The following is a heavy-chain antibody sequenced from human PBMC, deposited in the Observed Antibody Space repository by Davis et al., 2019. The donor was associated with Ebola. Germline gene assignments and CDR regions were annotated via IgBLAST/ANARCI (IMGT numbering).Heavy chain of an antibody. J-gene: IGHJ4*02. CDR2: ISGSGGST. CDR1: GFTFSSYA. Sequence: GESLKISCAASGFTFSSYAMSWVRQAPGKGLEWVSAISGSGGSTYYADSVKGRFTISRDNSKNTLYLQMNSLRAEDTAVYYCAKDTAAGTSPVVNWGQGTLVTVSS. V-gene: IGHV3-23*01. D-gene: IGHD6-13*01. CDR3: AKDTAAGTSPVVN.